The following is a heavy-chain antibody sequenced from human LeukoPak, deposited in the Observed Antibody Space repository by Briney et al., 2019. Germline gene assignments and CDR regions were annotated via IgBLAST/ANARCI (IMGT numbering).Heavy chain of an antibody. V-gene: IGHV3-48*03. J-gene: IGHJ4*02. D-gene: IGHD5-18*01. Sequence: GGSLRLSCAASGFTFSDYEMNWVRQAPGKGLEWVSYISSSGNTIFYADSVKGRFTISRDDAENSLYLEMNSLRVEDTAVYYCGGVALDTSMIHCWGQGTLVTVSS. CDR2: ISSSGNTI. CDR3: GGVALDTSMIHC. CDR1: GFTFSDYE.